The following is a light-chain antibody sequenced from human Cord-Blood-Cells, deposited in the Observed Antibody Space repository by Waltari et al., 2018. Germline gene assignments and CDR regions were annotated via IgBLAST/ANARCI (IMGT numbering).Light chain of an antibody. CDR2: AAS. V-gene: IGKV1-39*01. Sequence: DIQMTQSPSSLSTSQGDSVPITCRSSQSISSYLNWYQQKPGKAPKLLIYAASSLQSGVPSRFSGSGSGTDFTLTISSLQPEDFATYYGQQSYSTPYTFGQGTKLKIK. CDR1: QSISSY. J-gene: IGKJ2*01. CDR3: QQSYSTPYT.